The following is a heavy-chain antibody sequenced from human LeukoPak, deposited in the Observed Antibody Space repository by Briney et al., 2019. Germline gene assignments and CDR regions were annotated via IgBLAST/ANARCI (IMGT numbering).Heavy chain of an antibody. V-gene: IGHV4-39*01. CDR2: IYHSGST. J-gene: IGHJ6*02. Sequence: SETLSLTCTVSGGSISSSSYSWGWIRQPPGKGLEWIGSIYHSGSTYYNPSLKSRVTISVDTSKNQFSLKLSSVTAADTAVYYCARLDRHYYYYGMDVWGQGTTVTVSS. CDR1: GGSISSSSYS. CDR3: ARLDRHYYYYGMDV.